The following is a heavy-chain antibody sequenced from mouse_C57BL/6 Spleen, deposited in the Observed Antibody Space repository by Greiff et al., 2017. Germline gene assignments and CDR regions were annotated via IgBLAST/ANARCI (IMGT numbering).Heavy chain of an antibody. CDR2: IYPGNGDP. Sequence: QVQLQQSGAELVRPGASVKMSCKASGYTFTSYNMHWVKQTPRQGLEWIGAIYPGNGDPSYKQKFKGKATLTVDKSSSTAYMQLSSLTSEDSAVYFCASALYYYGSREFYFDYWGQGTTLTVSS. CDR1: GYTFTSYN. J-gene: IGHJ2*01. D-gene: IGHD1-1*01. CDR3: ASALYYYGSREFYFDY. V-gene: IGHV1-12*01.